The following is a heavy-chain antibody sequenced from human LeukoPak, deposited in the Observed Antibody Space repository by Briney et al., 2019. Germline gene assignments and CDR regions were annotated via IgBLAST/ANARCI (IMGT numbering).Heavy chain of an antibody. J-gene: IGHJ4*02. V-gene: IGHV3-15*01. Sequence: GESLRLSCAASGFTFSSAWMSWVRQAPGKGLEWVGRIKSKAAGGTTDYASPVKGRFIISRDDSSSTLYLHINSLKTEDTAVYYCTTDAGYDSRWYNWWGQGTLVPVSS. D-gene: IGHD1-20*01. CDR1: GFTFSSAW. CDR3: TTDAGYDSRWYNW. CDR2: IKSKAAGGTT.